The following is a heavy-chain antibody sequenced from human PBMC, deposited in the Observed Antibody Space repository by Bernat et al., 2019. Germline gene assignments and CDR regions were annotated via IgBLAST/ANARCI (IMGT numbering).Heavy chain of an antibody. D-gene: IGHD3-22*01. CDR2: VWSGANKK. CDR1: GFIFSNYG. V-gene: IGHV3-33*01. J-gene: IGHJ5*02. CDR3: AGEGDTSSDYDWFSP. Sequence: QVQLVESGGGVVQPGTSLRLSCAASGFIFSNYGFHWVRQAPGKGLEWVAVVWSGANKKYYADSVKGRFAISRDNSKNTLYLEMSSLRAGETAVYYCAGEGDTSSDYDWFSPWGQGTLVTVSS.